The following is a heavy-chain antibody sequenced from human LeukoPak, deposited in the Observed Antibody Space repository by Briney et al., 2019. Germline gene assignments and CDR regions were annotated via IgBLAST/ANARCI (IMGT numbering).Heavy chain of an antibody. CDR2: IRHDGSYQ. D-gene: IGHD3-22*01. CDR1: GFTFDDYA. Sequence: PGGSLRLSCAASGFTFDDYAMHWVRQTPGKGLEWVAFIRHDGSYQQYADSVKGRFTVSRDNSKDMVYLQMNSLRTEDTAVYYCAKNRDSSDYPRDFDFWGQGTLVTVSS. CDR3: AKNRDSSDYPRDFDF. V-gene: IGHV3-30*02. J-gene: IGHJ4*02.